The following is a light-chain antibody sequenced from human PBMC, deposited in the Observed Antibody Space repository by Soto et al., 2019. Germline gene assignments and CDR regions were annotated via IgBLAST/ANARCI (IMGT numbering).Light chain of an antibody. CDR2: DAS. CDR1: QDISNY. V-gene: IGKV1-33*01. CDR3: QQYDNLPRT. Sequence: DIQMTQSPSSLSASVGVRVTITCQASQDISNYLNWYQQKPGKAPKLLIYDASNLETGVPSRFSGSGSGTGFTFTISSLQPEDIATYYCQQYDNLPRTFGQGTKLEIK. J-gene: IGKJ2*01.